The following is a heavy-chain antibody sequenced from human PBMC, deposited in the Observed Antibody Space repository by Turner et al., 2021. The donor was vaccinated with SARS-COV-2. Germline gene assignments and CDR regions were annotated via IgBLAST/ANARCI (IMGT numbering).Heavy chain of an antibody. V-gene: IGHV4-39*01. J-gene: IGHJ6*02. D-gene: IGHD6-13*01. Sequence: QLQLQESGPGLVKPSENLSLTCTVSGGSISSSSYYWGWIRQPPGKGLEWIGSIYYSRSTYYNPSLKSRVTISVDTSKNQFSLKLSTVTAADTAVYYCATSTVAGTELNYYGMDVWGQGTTVTVSS. CDR1: GGSISSSSYY. CDR3: ATSTVAGTELNYYGMDV. CDR2: IYYSRST.